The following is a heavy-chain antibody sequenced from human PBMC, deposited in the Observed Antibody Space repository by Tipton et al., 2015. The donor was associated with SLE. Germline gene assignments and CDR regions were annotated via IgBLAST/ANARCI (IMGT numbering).Heavy chain of an antibody. D-gene: IGHD3-3*01. V-gene: IGHV4-34*01. J-gene: IGHJ3*02. CDR1: GGSFSGYY. CDR3: AREFGVVMPPDI. CDR2: INHSGST. Sequence: LRLSCAVYGGSFSGYYWSWIRQPPGKGLEWIGEINHSGSTNYNPSLKSRVTISVDTSKNQFSLKLSSVAAADTAVYYCAREFGVVMPPDIWGQGTMVTVSS.